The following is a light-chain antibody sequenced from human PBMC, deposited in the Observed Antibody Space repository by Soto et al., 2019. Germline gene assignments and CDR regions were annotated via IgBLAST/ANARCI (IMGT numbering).Light chain of an antibody. CDR1: QSISSY. CDR3: QQSYDTPPT. J-gene: IGKJ1*01. V-gene: IGKV1-39*01. CDR2: VVS. Sequence: DIQMTQSPSSLSASVGDRVTITCRASQSISSYLNWYQQKPGKAPNLLIYVVSSLQSGVPSRFSGSGSGTEFTLTISSLQPEDFATYYCQQSYDTPPTFGQGTRVEIK.